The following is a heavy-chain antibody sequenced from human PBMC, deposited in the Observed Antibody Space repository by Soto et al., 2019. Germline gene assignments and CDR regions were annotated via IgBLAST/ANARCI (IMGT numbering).Heavy chain of an antibody. CDR3: ARWAGSVVVAANGGVENDAFDI. CDR2: MNPNSGNT. V-gene: IGHV1-8*01. CDR1: GYTFTSYD. D-gene: IGHD2-15*01. J-gene: IGHJ3*02. Sequence: ASVKVSCKASGYTFTSYDINWVRQATGQGLERMGWMNPNSGNTGYAQKFQGRVTMTRNTSISTAYMELSSLRSEDTAVYYCARWAGSVVVAANGGVENDAFDIRGQGTMVTVSS.